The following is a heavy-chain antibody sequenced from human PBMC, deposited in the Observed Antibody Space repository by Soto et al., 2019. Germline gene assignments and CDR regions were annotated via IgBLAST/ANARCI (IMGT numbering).Heavy chain of an antibody. CDR1: GYTFTGYY. J-gene: IGHJ6*02. CDR3: ARDRGGIIVLPAAGDNYYSGMDV. D-gene: IGHD2-2*01. V-gene: IGHV1-2*02. CDR2: INPNSGGT. Sequence: ASVKVSCKASGYTFTGYYMHWVRQAPGQGLEWMGWINPNSGGTNYAQKFQGRVTMTRDTSISTAYMELSRLRSDDTAVYYCARDRGGIIVLPAAGDNYYSGMDVWGQGATVTVSS.